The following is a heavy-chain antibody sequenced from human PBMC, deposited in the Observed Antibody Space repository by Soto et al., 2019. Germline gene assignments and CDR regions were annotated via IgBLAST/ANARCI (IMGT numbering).Heavy chain of an antibody. CDR3: AKGLKEYNYYVMDV. CDR2: ISWNSRNM. CDR1: GFTFDDYA. J-gene: IGHJ6*02. Sequence: EVQLLESGGGLVQPGRSLRLSCAASGFTFDDYAMHWVRQTPGKGLEWVSGISWNSRNMVYADSVKGRFTISRDNAKNSLYLQMNSLRAEDTALYYCAKGLKEYNYYVMDVWGQGTTVTVSS. V-gene: IGHV3-9*01.